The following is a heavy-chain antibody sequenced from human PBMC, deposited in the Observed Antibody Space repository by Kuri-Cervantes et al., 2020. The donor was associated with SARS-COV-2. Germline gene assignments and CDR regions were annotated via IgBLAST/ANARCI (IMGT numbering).Heavy chain of an antibody. CDR1: GDSMSSYY. V-gene: IGHV4-59*12. J-gene: IGHJ4*02. CDR3: ARRYYGDYVLFDY. CDR2: IDYSGNT. D-gene: IGHD4-17*01. Sequence: GSLRLSCTVSGDSMSSYYWSWIRQSPGKGLEWIGFIDYSGNTKYNPSLQSRVTVSIDTSKNQFSLKLSSVTAADTAVYYWARRYYGDYVLFDYWGQGTLVTVSS.